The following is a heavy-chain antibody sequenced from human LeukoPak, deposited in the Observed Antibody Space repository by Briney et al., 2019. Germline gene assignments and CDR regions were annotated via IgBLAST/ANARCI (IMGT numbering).Heavy chain of an antibody. V-gene: IGHV4-34*01. CDR1: GGSFSGYY. D-gene: IGHD2-8*01. J-gene: IGHJ3*02. CDR3: ARHKKMYGAFDI. Sequence: SETLSLTCAVYGGSFSGYYWSWIRQPPGKGLEWIGEINHSGSTNYNPSLKSRVTISVDTSKNQFSLKLSSVTAADTALYYCARHKKMYGAFDIWGQGTMITVSS. CDR2: INHSGST.